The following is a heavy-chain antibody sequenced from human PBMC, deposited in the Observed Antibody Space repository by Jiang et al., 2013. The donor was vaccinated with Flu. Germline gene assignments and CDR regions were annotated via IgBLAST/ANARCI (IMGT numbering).Heavy chain of an antibody. J-gene: IGHJ5*02. CDR3: AGMRFGELPHPYRWFDP. V-gene: IGHV3-30*01. CDR1: GFTFSSYA. CDR2: ISYDGSNK. D-gene: IGHD3-10*01. Sequence: LLESGGGVVQPGRSLRLSCAASGFTFSSYAMHWVRQAPGKGLEWVAVISYDGSNKYYADSVKGRFTISRDNSKNTLYLQMNSLRAEDTAVYYCAGMRFGELPHPYRWFDPWGQGTLVTVSS.